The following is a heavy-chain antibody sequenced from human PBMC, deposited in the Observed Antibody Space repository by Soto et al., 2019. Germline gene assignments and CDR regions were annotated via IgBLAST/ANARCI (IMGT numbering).Heavy chain of an antibody. CDR2: IYYSGST. CDR1: GGSISSSSYY. Sequence: PSETLSLTXTVSGGSISSSSYYWGWIRQPPGKGLEWIGSIYYSGSTYYNPSLKSRVTISVDTSKNQFSLKLSSVTAADTAVYYCARRAHSSGLFDYWGQGTLVTVSS. D-gene: IGHD6-19*01. J-gene: IGHJ4*02. V-gene: IGHV4-39*01. CDR3: ARRAHSSGLFDY.